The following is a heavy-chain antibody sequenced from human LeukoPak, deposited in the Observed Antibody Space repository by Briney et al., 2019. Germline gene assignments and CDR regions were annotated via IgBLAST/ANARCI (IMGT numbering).Heavy chain of an antibody. CDR1: GFTFSSYS. Sequence: GGSLRLSCAASGFTFSSYSMNWVRQAPGKGLEWVSYISSSSSTIYYADSVKGRFTISRDNAKNSLYLQINSLRAEDTAVYYCAELGITMIGGVWGKGTTVTISS. CDR2: ISSSSSTI. D-gene: IGHD3-10*02. J-gene: IGHJ6*04. V-gene: IGHV3-48*04. CDR3: AELGITMIGGV.